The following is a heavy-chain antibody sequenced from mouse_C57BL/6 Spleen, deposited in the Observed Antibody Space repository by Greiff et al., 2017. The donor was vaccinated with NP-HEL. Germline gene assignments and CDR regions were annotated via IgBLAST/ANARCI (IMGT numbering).Heavy chain of an antibody. J-gene: IGHJ2*01. CDR2: IDPSDSET. Sequence: QVQLQQPGAELVRPGSSVKLSCKASGYTFTSYWMHWVKQRPIQGLEWIGNIDPSDSETHYNQKFKDKATLTVDKSSSTAYMQLSSLTSEDSAVYYCARSPTTVVATSFDYWGQGTTLTVSS. CDR3: ARSPTTVVATSFDY. V-gene: IGHV1-52*01. CDR1: GYTFTSYW. D-gene: IGHD1-1*01.